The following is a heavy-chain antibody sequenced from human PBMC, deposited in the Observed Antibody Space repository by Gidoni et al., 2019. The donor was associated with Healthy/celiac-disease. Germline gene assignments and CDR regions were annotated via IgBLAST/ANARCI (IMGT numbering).Heavy chain of an antibody. J-gene: IGHJ4*02. Sequence: EVQLVASGGGLVQPGGSLRLSCAASGFTFSSSWMSWVRQAPGKGLECVAKINEDGSEKYYGEAVKGRFTIPRDNAKNSLYLKMNSRRAEDTAVYYGASWAAEHLDWLLSRGGGYYFDYWGQGTLVTVSS. V-gene: IGHV3-7*03. D-gene: IGHD3-9*01. CDR1: GFTFSSSW. CDR2: INEDGSEK. CDR3: ASWAAEHLDWLLSRGGGYYFDY.